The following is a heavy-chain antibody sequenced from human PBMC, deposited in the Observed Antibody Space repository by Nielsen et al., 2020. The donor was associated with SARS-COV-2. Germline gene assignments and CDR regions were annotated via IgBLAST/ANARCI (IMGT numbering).Heavy chain of an antibody. Sequence: GESLKISCAASGFTFSSYAMSWVRQAPGKGLEWVSAISGSGGSTYYADSVKGRFTISRDNSKNTLYLQMNSLRAEGTAVYYCAKTTGGVDYWGQGTLVTVSS. CDR1: GFTFSSYA. CDR2: ISGSGGST. CDR3: AKTTGGVDY. V-gene: IGHV3-23*01. D-gene: IGHD1-14*01. J-gene: IGHJ4*02.